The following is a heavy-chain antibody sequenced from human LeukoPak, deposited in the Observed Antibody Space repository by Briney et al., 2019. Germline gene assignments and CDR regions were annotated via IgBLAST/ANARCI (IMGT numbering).Heavy chain of an antibody. V-gene: IGHV4-59*01. CDR3: AREIAVAGFDY. J-gene: IGHJ4*02. D-gene: IGHD6-19*01. CDR1: GGSISSYY. CDR2: IYYSGST. Sequence: SETLSLTCTVSGGSISSYYWSCIRQPPGKGLEWIGYIYYSGSTNYNPSLKSRVTISVDTSKNQFSLKLSSVTAADTAVYYCAREIAVAGFDYWGQGTLVTVSS.